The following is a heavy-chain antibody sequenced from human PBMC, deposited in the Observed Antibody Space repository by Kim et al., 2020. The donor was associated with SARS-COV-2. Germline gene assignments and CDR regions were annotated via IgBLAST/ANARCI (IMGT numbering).Heavy chain of an antibody. CDR1: GYRFTSYW. J-gene: IGHJ4*01. CDR2: FYPGDFDT. D-gene: IGHD3-22*01. CDR3: VRFFPEYDTSSLVDY. Sequence: GESLKISCKGSGYRFTSYWIGWVRQMPGKGLEWMGIFYPGDFDTRYSPSFQGRVTISADTSISTAYLQWSSLEASDTAMYYCVRFFPEYDTSSLVDYWGQGTLVTVSS. V-gene: IGHV5-51*01.